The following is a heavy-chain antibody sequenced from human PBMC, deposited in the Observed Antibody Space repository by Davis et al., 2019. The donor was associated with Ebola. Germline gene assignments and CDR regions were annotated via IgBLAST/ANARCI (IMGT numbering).Heavy chain of an antibody. CDR1: GFTFSSYA. CDR3: ARDRGSGWWTPDC. J-gene: IGHJ4*02. V-gene: IGHV3-30-3*01. CDR2: ISYDGSNK. D-gene: IGHD6-19*01. Sequence: GESLKISCAASGFTFSSYAMHWVRQAPGKGLEWVAVISYDGSNKYYADSVKGRFTISRDNSKNTLYLQMNSLRAEDTAVYYCARDRGSGWWTPDCWGQGTLVTVSS.